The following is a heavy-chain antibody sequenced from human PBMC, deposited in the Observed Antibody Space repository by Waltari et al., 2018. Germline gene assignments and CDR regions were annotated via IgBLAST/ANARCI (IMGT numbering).Heavy chain of an antibody. CDR2: IRYDGSNK. Sequence: QVQLVESGGGVVQPGGSLRLSCAASGFTFSTYGIPSVRQAPGKGLEWVAFIRYDGSNKYYADSVKGRFTISRDNSKNTLYLQMNSLRAEDTAVYYCANVAHYGDHDYWGQGTLVTVSS. J-gene: IGHJ4*02. CDR3: ANVAHYGDHDY. V-gene: IGHV3-30*02. CDR1: GFTFSTYG. D-gene: IGHD4-17*01.